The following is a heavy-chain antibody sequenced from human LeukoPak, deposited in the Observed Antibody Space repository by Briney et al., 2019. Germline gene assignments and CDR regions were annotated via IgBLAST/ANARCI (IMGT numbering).Heavy chain of an antibody. CDR2: ISSSGSTI. CDR3: ARDTVVVPAATGTTFDY. V-gene: IGHV3-11*04. D-gene: IGHD2-2*01. Sequence: GSLRLSCAASGFTFSDYYMSWIRQAPGRGLEWVSYISSSGSTIYYADSVKGRFTISRDNAKNSLYLQMNSLRAEDTAVYYCARDTVVVPAATGTTFDYWGQGTLVTVSS. CDR1: GFTFSDYY. J-gene: IGHJ4*02.